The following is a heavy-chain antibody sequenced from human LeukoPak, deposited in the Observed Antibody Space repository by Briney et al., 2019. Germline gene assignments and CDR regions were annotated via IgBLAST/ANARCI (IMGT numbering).Heavy chain of an antibody. D-gene: IGHD6-13*01. V-gene: IGHV3-23*01. J-gene: IGHJ4*02. CDR3: AKTRPLDSSSWSHGDY. Sequence: GGSLRLSCAASGFTFSSYAMSWVRQAPGKGLEWVSAITGSGGSTYYADSVKGRFTISRDNSKNTLYLQMNNLRAEDTAVYYCAKTRPLDSSSWSHGDYWGQGTLVTVSS. CDR1: GFTFSSYA. CDR2: ITGSGGST.